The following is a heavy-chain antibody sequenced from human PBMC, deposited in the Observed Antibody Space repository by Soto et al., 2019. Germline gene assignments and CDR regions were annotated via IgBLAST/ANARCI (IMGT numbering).Heavy chain of an antibody. D-gene: IGHD6-13*01. CDR3: AREAAAERNYYGLDV. CDR1: GYIFSRYG. CDR2: ISGYNDNT. J-gene: IGHJ6*02. Sequence: QVQLVQSGPEVRKPGASVKVSCKASGYIFSRYGISWVRQAPGQGLEWMAWISGYNDNTKFGERVQGRVNVTTDTSTSTAYMELRSLRSDDTAVYYCAREAAAERNYYGLDVWGQGTTVIVSS. V-gene: IGHV1-18*04.